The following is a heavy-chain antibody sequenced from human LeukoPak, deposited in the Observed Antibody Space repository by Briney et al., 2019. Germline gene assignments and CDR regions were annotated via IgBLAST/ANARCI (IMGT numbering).Heavy chain of an antibody. CDR2: IIPIFGTA. V-gene: IGHV1-69*05. CDR1: GGTFSSYA. CDR3: ARGESGATVTTHYYSFMDV. J-gene: IGHJ6*03. Sequence: SVKVSCKASGGTFSSYAISWVRQTPGQGLEWMGGIIPIFGTANYAQKFQGRVTITTDESTSTAYMELSSLRSEDTAVYYCARGESGATVTTHYYSFMDVWGKGTTVTVSS. D-gene: IGHD4-11*01.